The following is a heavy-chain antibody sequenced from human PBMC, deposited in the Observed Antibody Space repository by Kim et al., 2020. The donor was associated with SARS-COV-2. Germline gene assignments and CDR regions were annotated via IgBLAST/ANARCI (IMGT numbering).Heavy chain of an antibody. D-gene: IGHD1-26*01. J-gene: IGHJ2*01. Sequence: SNPSRKRRVTIAVEPSKNQFSLKLSSVTAADTAVYYCARYVGASYWYFDLWGRGTLITVSS. CDR3: ARYVGASYWYFDL. V-gene: IGHV4-59*01.